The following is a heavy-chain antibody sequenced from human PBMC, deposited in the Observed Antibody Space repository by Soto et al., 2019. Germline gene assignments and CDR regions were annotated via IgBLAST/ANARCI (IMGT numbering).Heavy chain of an antibody. V-gene: IGHV1-69*13. CDR1: GGTFSSYA. Sequence: LVEVSCKXSGGTFSSYAISWVRQAPGQGLEWMGGIIPTFGTANYAQKFQGRVTITADESTSTAYMELSSLRSEDTAGYYCARRPRYSSGWPLDYWGQGTLVTVS. D-gene: IGHD6-19*01. CDR2: IIPTFGTA. J-gene: IGHJ4*02. CDR3: ARRPRYSSGWPLDY.